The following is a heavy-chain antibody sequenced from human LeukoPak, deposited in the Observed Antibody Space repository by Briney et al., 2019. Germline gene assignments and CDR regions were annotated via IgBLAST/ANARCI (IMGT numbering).Heavy chain of an antibody. Sequence: SETLSLTCTVSGGSISSYYWSWIRQPPGKGLEWFGYIYYRGSTNYTPSLKSRVTISVDTSKNQFSLKLSSVTAADTAVYYCARARDYGLPDYWGQGTLVTVSS. J-gene: IGHJ4*02. D-gene: IGHD4-17*01. CDR3: ARARDYGLPDY. CDR2: IYYRGST. V-gene: IGHV4-59*01. CDR1: GGSISSYY.